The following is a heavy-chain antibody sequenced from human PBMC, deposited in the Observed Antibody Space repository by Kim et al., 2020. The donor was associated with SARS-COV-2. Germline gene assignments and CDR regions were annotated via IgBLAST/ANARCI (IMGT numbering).Heavy chain of an antibody. CDR1: GFTFDDYA. Sequence: GGSLRLSCAASGFTFDDYAMHWVRQAPGKGLEWVSLISGDGGSTYYADSVKGRFTISRDNSKNSLYLQMNSLRTEDTALYYCAKAYYYDSSGYYPGVRWYYFDYWGQGTLVTVSS. CDR3: AKAYYYDSSGYYPGVRWYYFDY. J-gene: IGHJ4*02. V-gene: IGHV3-43*02. CDR2: ISGDGGST. D-gene: IGHD3-22*01.